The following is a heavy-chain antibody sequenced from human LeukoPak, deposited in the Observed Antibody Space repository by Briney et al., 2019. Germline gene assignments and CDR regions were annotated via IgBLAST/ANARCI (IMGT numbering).Heavy chain of an antibody. V-gene: IGHV3-7*01. CDR1: GFTFSSHR. CDR3: ARDLSGVRGYTYGRGIDY. CDR2: IKKDGSEK. J-gene: IGHJ4*02. D-gene: IGHD5-18*01. Sequence: GSLRLSCAASGFTFSSHRMSWVRQAPGKGLEWVANIKKDGSEKYYVDSVKGRFTISRDSAKTSLYLQMNSLRAEDTAVYYCARDLSGVRGYTYGRGIDYWGQGTLVTVSS.